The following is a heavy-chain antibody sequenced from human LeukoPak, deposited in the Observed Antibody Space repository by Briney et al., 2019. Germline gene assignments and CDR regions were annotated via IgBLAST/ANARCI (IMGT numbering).Heavy chain of an antibody. D-gene: IGHD2-2*01. CDR3: ARSPRYCSSTSCQGGNWFDP. CDR2: ISSSSSYT. Sequence: NSGGSLRLSCAASGSTFSDYYMSWIRQAPGKGLEWVSYISSSSSYTNYADSVKGRFTISRDNAKNSLYLQMNSLRAEDTAVYYCARSPRYCSSTSCQGGNWFDPWGQGTLVTVSS. CDR1: GSTFSDYY. J-gene: IGHJ5*02. V-gene: IGHV3-11*03.